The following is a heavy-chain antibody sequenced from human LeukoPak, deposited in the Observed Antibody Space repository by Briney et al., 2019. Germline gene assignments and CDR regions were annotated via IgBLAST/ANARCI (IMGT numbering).Heavy chain of an antibody. CDR2: FDPEDGET. D-gene: IGHD3-22*01. V-gene: IGHV1-24*01. CDR1: GKTLTVLS. Sequence: WASVKVSCKVSGKTLTVLSMYWVRQAPGKGLEWMVRFDPEDGETIYGQKFQGRITLTEDTSTDTAYMELSSLRSEDTAVYYCTTDPTYYPDSSGYLVYWGQGTLVTVSS. CDR3: TTDPTYYPDSSGYLVY. J-gene: IGHJ4*02.